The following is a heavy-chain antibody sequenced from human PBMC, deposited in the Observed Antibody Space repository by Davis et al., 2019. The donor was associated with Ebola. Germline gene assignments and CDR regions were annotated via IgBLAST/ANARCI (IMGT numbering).Heavy chain of an antibody. Sequence: PSETLSLTCTVSGGSISSYYWSWIRQPPGKGLEWIGYIYYSGSTNYNPSLKSRVTISVDTSKNQFSLKLSSVTAADTAVYYCARDEASSSWGGYYYCGMDVWGQGTTVTVSS. CDR1: GGSISSYY. D-gene: IGHD6-13*01. CDR2: IYYSGST. J-gene: IGHJ6*02. CDR3: ARDEASSSWGGYYYCGMDV. V-gene: IGHV4-59*01.